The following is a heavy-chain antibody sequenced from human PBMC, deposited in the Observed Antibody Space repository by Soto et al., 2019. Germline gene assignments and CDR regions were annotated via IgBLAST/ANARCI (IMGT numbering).Heavy chain of an antibody. D-gene: IGHD4-17*01. CDR3: ATGGEYGDYLSGEN. CDR1: GYTLTELS. J-gene: IGHJ4*02. V-gene: IGHV1-24*01. Sequence: ASVKVSCKVSGYTLTELSMHWVRQAPGKGLEWMGGFDPEDGETIYAQKFQGRVTMTEDTSTDTAYMELSSLRSEDTAVYYWATGGEYGDYLSGENWGQGTLVTVSS. CDR2: FDPEDGET.